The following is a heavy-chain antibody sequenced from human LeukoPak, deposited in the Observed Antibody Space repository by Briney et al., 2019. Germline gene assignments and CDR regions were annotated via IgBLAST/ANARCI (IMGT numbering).Heavy chain of an antibody. D-gene: IGHD2-21*02. Sequence: GASVKVSCKVSGYTLTELPMHWVRQAPGKGLEWRGGFDPEDGETIYAQKFQGRVTMTEDTSTDTAYMELSSLRSEDTAVYYCATDLYCGGDCSDHYWGQGTLVTVSS. CDR1: GYTLTELP. V-gene: IGHV1-24*01. CDR3: ATDLYCGGDCSDHY. J-gene: IGHJ4*02. CDR2: FDPEDGET.